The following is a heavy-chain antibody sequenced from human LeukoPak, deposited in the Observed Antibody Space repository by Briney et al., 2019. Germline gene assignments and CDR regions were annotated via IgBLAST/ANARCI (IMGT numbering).Heavy chain of an antibody. D-gene: IGHD1-26*01. CDR1: GGSFSGYY. V-gene: IGHV4-34*01. CDR3: ARDSGRGFVDY. CDR2: INHSGST. Sequence: SETLSLTCAVYGGSFSGYYWSWIRQPPGKGLEWIGEINHSGSTNYNPSLKSRVTMSVDTSKNQFSLKLSSVTAADTAVYYCARDSGRGFVDYWGQGTLVTVSS. J-gene: IGHJ4*02.